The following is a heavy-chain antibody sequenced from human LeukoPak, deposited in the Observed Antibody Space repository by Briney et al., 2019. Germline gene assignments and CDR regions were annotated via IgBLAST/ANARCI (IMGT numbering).Heavy chain of an antibody. V-gene: IGHV3-30*02. D-gene: IGHD6-13*01. CDR2: IRYDGSNK. CDR1: GFTFTTYW. CDR3: AKDNWAAASLWGSVDV. J-gene: IGHJ6*04. Sequence: PGGSLRLSCAASGFTFTTYWMSWVRQAPGKGLEWVAFIRYDGSNKYYADSVKGRFTISRDNSKNTLYLQMNSLRAEDTAVYYCAKDNWAAASLWGSVDVWGKGTTVTISS.